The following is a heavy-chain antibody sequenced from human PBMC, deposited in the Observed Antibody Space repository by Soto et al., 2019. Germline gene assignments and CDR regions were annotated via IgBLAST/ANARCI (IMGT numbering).Heavy chain of an antibody. D-gene: IGHD1-26*01. J-gene: IGHJ6*02. CDR2: IYWDDDK. V-gene: IGHV2-5*02. Sequence: QITLKESGPTLVKPTQTLTLTCTFSGFSLSTSGVGVGWIRQPPGKALEWLALIYWDDDKRYSPSLKSRLTSTKDTSKNQVVLTMTNMDPVDTATYYCARWEEWGYYYGMDVWGQGTTVTV. CDR3: ARWEEWGYYYGMDV. CDR1: GFSLSTSGVG.